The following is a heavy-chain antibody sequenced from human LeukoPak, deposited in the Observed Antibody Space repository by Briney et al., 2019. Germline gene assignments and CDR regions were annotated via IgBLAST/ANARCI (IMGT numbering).Heavy chain of an antibody. CDR2: IIPIFGTA. CDR3: ARGGYPTDDAFYI. D-gene: IGHD3-22*01. V-gene: IGHV1-69*05. CDR1: GGTFSSYA. J-gene: IGHJ3*02. Sequence: SVKVSCKASGGTFSSYAISWVRQAPGQGLEWMGRIIPIFGTANYAQKFQGRVTITTDESTSTAYMELSSLRSEDTAVYYCARGGYPTDDAFYIWGQGTMVTVSS.